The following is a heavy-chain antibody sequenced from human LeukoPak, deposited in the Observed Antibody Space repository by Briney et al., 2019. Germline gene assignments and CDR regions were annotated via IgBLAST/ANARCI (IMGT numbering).Heavy chain of an antibody. CDR3: AKSRVVDRRGYFDY. CDR1: GFTFNIYP. CDR2: IGTGGDT. V-gene: IGHV3-23*01. Sequence: GDSLRLSCVASGFTFNIYPMTWVRQSPEKGLEWVSTIGTGGDTYYADSVKGRFTTSRDDSKNTLYLQMHSLGAEDTAVYYCAKSRVVDRRGYFDYWGQGTLVTVSS. D-gene: IGHD2-15*01. J-gene: IGHJ4*02.